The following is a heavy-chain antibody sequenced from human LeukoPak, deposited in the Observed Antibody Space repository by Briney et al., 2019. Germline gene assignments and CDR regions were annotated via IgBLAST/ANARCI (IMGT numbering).Heavy chain of an antibody. J-gene: IGHJ3*02. V-gene: IGHV1-2*02. CDR3: ARWGGYCSGGSCYDAFDI. CDR1: GYTFTGYY. Sequence: ASVKVSCKASGYTFTGYYVHWVRQAPGQGLEWMGWINPNSGGTNYAQKFQGRVTMTRDTSVSTAYMELSNLRSEDTAVYYCARWGGYCSGGSCYDAFDIWGQGTMVTVSS. CDR2: INPNSGGT. D-gene: IGHD2-15*01.